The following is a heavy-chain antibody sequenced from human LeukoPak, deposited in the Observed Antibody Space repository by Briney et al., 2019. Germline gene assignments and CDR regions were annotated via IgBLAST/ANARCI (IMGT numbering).Heavy chain of an antibody. CDR3: AKDRRELATDFYMDV. D-gene: IGHD5-24*01. V-gene: IGHV3-43*01. Sequence: GGSLRLSCAASGFTFDDYTMHWVRQAPGKGLEWVSLISWDGGSTYYADSVKGRFTISRDNSKNSLYLQMNSLRTEDTALYYCAKDRRELATDFYMDVWGKGTTVTVSS. CDR2: ISWDGGST. CDR1: GFTFDDYT. J-gene: IGHJ6*03.